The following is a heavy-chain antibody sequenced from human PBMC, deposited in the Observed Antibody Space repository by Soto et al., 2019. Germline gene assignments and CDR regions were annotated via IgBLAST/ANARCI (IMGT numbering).Heavy chain of an antibody. CDR2: ISGSGGST. CDR1: GFTFSSYA. CDR3: AKDLPLYYDILTGYYDY. Sequence: GGSLRLSCAASGFTFSSYAMSWVRQAPGKGLEWVSAISGSGGSTYYADSVKGRFTISRDNSKNTLYLQMNRLRAEDTAVYYCAKDLPLYYDILTGYYDYWGQGTLVTVSS. V-gene: IGHV3-23*01. D-gene: IGHD3-9*01. J-gene: IGHJ4*02.